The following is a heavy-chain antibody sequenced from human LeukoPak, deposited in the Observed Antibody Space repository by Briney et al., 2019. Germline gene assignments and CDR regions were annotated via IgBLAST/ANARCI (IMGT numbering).Heavy chain of an antibody. J-gene: IGHJ6*02. CDR3: ARGMNWAYYYYGMDV. D-gene: IGHD7-27*01. Sequence: PSETLSLTCTVSGGSISSGGYYWSWIRQHPGKGLEWIGYIYYSGSTYYNPSLKSRVTISVDTSKNQFSLKLSSVTAADTAVYYCARGMNWAYYYYGMDVWGQGTTVTVSS. CDR2: IYYSGST. CDR1: GGSISSGGYY. V-gene: IGHV4-31*03.